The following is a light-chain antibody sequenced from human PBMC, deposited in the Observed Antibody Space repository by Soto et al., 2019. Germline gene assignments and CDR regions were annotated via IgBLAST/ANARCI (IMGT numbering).Light chain of an antibody. Sequence: EIVLTQSPSTLSWSPGETATLSCGASQSVSGYIGWYQQKPGQAPRLLIYGASTRATGIPARFSGSGSGTDFNLTISSLETEDFAVYYCQQYGSSPVTFGQGTRLEIK. CDR1: QSVSGY. CDR3: QQYGSSPVT. J-gene: IGKJ5*01. V-gene: IGKV3-11*01. CDR2: GAS.